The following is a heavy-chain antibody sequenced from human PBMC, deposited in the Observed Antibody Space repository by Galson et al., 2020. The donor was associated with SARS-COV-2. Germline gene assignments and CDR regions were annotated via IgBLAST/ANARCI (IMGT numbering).Heavy chain of an antibody. J-gene: IGHJ6*02. CDR1: GYTFTDYY. Sequence: ASVKVSCKASGYTFTDYYIHWVRQAPGQGLEWMGWINPKSGGTNYAQKFEGRVTMTRDTSITTAYMELSRLRADDTAVYYCARLRYYDVLTGCIVDVWGQGTMVTVSS. CDR2: INPKSGGT. D-gene: IGHD3-9*01. CDR3: ARLRYYDVLTGCIVDV. V-gene: IGHV1-2*02.